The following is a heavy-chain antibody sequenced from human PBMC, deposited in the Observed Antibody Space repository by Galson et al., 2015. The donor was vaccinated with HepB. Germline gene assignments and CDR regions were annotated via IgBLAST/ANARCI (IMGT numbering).Heavy chain of an antibody. CDR3: ARDKAVRGVSKYGVDV. Sequence: SLRLSCAVSGFAFSTYGMHWVRQAPGKGLEWVAIVWFDENNKYYADSVKGRFTISSDNSKNTLYLQMNSLSAEDTAVYYCARDKAVRGVSKYGVDVWGQGATVSVSS. J-gene: IGHJ6*02. V-gene: IGHV3-33*08. D-gene: IGHD3-10*01. CDR1: GFAFSTYG. CDR2: VWFDENNK.